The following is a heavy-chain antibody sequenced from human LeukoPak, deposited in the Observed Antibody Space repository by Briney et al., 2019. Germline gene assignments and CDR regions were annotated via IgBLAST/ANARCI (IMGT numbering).Heavy chain of an antibody. CDR3: ARDREAAGQKLTDY. V-gene: IGHV1-18*01. D-gene: IGHD6-13*01. J-gene: IGHJ4*02. CDR2: ISVYNGNT. Sequence: ASVKVSCKASGYTFTCYGITWVRHAPGQGLAWIGWISVYNGNTNYAQKLQGRVTMTTDTSTSTAYMELRSLSSDDTAMYYCARDREAAGQKLTDYWGQGALVTVSS. CDR1: GYTFTCYG.